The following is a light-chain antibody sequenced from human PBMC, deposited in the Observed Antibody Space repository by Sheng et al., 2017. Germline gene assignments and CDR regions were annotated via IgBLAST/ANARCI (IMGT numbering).Light chain of an antibody. Sequence: DIQMTQSPSSLSASVGDTVTITCRASQNINNFLNWYQQKPGRAPNLLIYATSSLQRGVPSRFSGSGSGTDFTLTISSLQPEDFATYYCQQTYSTVWAFGQGTKVDVK. CDR2: ATS. CDR3: QQTYSTVWA. V-gene: IGKV1-39*01. J-gene: IGKJ1*01. CDR1: QNINNF.